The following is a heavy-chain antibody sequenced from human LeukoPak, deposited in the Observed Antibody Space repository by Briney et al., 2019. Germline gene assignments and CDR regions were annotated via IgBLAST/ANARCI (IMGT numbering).Heavy chain of an antibody. CDR1: GYTFTSYH. J-gene: IGHJ5*02. CDR3: ARYRGPYYYGSGSSPDNWFDP. V-gene: IGHV1-69*06. Sequence: SVKVSCKASGYTFTSYHMHWVRQAPGQGLEWMGGIIPIFGTANYAQKFQGRVTITADKSTSTAYMELSSLRSEDTAVYYCARYRGPYYYGSGSSPDNWFDPWGQGTLVTVSS. D-gene: IGHD3-10*01. CDR2: IIPIFGTA.